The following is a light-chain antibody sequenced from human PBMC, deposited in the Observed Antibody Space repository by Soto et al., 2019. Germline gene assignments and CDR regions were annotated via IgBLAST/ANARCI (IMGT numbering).Light chain of an antibody. V-gene: IGKV1-6*01. Sequence: AIQMTQSPSSLSASVGDRVTITCRASQGIRNDLAWYQQKPGKAPKLLIYNASSLESGVASRFSGSGAGTDFTLTISSLQHEDVVNYYCLQDYNHPRTFGQGTQVEIK. CDR1: QGIRND. CDR2: NAS. J-gene: IGKJ1*01. CDR3: LQDYNHPRT.